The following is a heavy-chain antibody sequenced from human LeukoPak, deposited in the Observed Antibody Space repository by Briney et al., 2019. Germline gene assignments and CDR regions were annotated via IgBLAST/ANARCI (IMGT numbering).Heavy chain of an antibody. CDR1: GYTLTELS. J-gene: IGHJ3*02. D-gene: IGHD3-3*01. Sequence: ASVKVSCKVSGYTLTELSMHWVRQAPGKGLEWMGGFDPEDGETIYAQKFQGRVTMTEDTSTVTAYMELSSLRSEDTAVYYLATKRLTKIFGVAAGFGIWGHGKMVTVSS. CDR2: FDPEDGET. V-gene: IGHV1-24*01. CDR3: ATKRLTKIFGVAAGFGI.